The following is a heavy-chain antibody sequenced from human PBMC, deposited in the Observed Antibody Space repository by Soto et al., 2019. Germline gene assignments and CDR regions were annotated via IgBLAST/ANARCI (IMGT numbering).Heavy chain of an antibody. V-gene: IGHV4-30-4*01. CDR3: ARDLSRNCSSTSCXCPFIAARLHLPWRFDY. CDR1: GGSISRGDYY. CDR2: IYYSGST. J-gene: IGHJ4*02. D-gene: IGHD2-2*01. Sequence: SETLSLTCAVSGGSISRGDYYWSWIRQPPGKGLEWIGYIYYSGSTYYNPSLKSRVTISVDTSKNQFSLKLSSVTAADTAVYYCARDLSRNCSSTSCXCPFIAARLHLPWRFDYWGQGTLVTVSS.